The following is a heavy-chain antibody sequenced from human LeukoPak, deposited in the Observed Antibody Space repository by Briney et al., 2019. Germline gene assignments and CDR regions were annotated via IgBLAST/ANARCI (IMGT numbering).Heavy chain of an antibody. V-gene: IGHV3-30*18. J-gene: IGHJ4*02. D-gene: IGHD6-19*01. CDR1: GFTFSSYG. Sequence: GGSLRLSCAAPGFTFSSYGMQWVRQAPGKGLEWVAVISPDGSNKYYSDSVKGRVTISRDNSKNTVYLQMNSLRAEDTAVYYCAKGRGQWLVPIDYWGQGTLVTVSS. CDR3: AKGRGQWLVPIDY. CDR2: ISPDGSNK.